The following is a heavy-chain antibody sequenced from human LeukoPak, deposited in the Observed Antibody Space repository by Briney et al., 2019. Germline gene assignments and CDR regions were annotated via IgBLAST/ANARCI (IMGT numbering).Heavy chain of an antibody. CDR1: GFTFSSHG. CDR2: ISPSADIT. D-gene: IGHD3-10*01. CDR3: AKDDAWLRFGE. Sequence: GGSLRLSCAASGFTFSSHGMNWVRQAPGEGLEWISGISPSADITYYADSVKGRFTISRDNSKNTLYLEVISLTAEDTAVYYCAKDDAWLRFGEWSQGTLVTVSS. V-gene: IGHV3-23*01. J-gene: IGHJ4*02.